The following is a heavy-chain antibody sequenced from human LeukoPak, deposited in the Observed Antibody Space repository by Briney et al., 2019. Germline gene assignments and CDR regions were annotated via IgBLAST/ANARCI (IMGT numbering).Heavy chain of an antibody. CDR3: TTDLRYYDAFDI. Sequence: GGSLRLSCAASEFSVGSNYMTWVRQAPGKGLEWVGRIKSKTDGGTTDYAAPVKGRFTISRDDSKNTLYLQMNSLKTEDTAVYYCTTDLRYYDAFDIWGQGTMVTVSS. CDR1: EFSVGSNY. V-gene: IGHV3-15*01. CDR2: IKSKTDGGTT. J-gene: IGHJ3*02. D-gene: IGHD2-8*01.